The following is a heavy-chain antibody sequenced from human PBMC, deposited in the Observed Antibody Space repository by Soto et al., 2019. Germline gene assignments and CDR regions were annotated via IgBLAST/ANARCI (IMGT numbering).Heavy chain of an antibody. CDR3: ARDRRSYDFWSGYLGGTPEDYYYGMDL. D-gene: IGHD3-3*01. J-gene: IGHJ6*02. V-gene: IGHV1-18*01. CDR1: GYTGTSYG. Sequence: ASVKISCRASGYTGTSYGISWGRQAPGQGLEWRGWISAYNGNTNYAQKLQGRVTMTTATSTSTAYMELRSLRSDDTAVYYCARDRRSYDFWSGYLGGTPEDYYYGMDLWGQGTTVTVSS. CDR2: ISAYNGNT.